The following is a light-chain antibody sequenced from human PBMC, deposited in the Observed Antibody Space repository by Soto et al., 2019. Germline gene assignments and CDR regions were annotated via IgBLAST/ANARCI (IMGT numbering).Light chain of an antibody. CDR1: QSISSSY. Sequence: IVLTQSPGTLSLSPGESATLSCRASQSISSSYLAWYQQKPGQAPRLLIYGASNRATAIPDRFSGSGSGTDFTLTISRLEPEDFAVYYCQQRSNWPPTFGQGTKVDIK. V-gene: IGKV3D-20*02. CDR3: QQRSNWPPT. J-gene: IGKJ1*01. CDR2: GAS.